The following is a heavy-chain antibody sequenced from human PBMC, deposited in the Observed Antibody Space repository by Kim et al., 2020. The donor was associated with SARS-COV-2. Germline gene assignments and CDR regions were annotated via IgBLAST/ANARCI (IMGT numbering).Heavy chain of an antibody. CDR2: IYYSGST. V-gene: IGHV4-39*07. CDR3: ARDGLVVPAVFDY. Sequence: SETLSLTCTVSGGSISSSSYYWGWIRQPPGKGLEWIVSIYYSGSTYYNPSLKSRVTISLDTSKNQFSLKLSSVTAADTAVYYCARDGLVVPAVFDYWGQGTLVTVSS. D-gene: IGHD2-2*01. CDR1: GGSISSSSYY. J-gene: IGHJ4*02.